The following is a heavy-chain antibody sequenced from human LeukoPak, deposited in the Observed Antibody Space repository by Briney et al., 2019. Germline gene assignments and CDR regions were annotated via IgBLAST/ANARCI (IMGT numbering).Heavy chain of an antibody. J-gene: IGHJ5*02. CDR3: LGESRPAGFDP. Sequence: GGSLRLSCAASGFTSSIYWMHWVRQAPGKGLVWVSRINTDESITTYADSVKGRFTISRDNAKNTLYLQMNSLRAEDTAVYYCLGESRPAGFDPWGQGTLVTVSS. V-gene: IGHV3-74*01. CDR1: GFTSSIYW. CDR2: INTDESIT. D-gene: IGHD5-24*01.